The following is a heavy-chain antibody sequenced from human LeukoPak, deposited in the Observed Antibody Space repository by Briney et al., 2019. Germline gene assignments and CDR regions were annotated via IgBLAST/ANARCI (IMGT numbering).Heavy chain of an antibody. CDR2: ISWNSGSI. J-gene: IGHJ4*02. V-gene: IGHV3-9*01. Sequence: GRSLRLSCAASGFTFDDHAMHWVRQAPGKGLEWVSGISWNSGSIGYADSVKGRFTISRDNAKNSLYLQMNSLRGEDTALYYCAKVESYSYGYFEYWGQGTLVTVSS. D-gene: IGHD5-18*01. CDR3: AKVESYSYGYFEY. CDR1: GFTFDDHA.